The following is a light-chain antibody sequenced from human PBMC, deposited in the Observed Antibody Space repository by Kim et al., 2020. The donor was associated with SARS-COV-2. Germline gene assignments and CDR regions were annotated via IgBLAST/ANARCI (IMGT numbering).Light chain of an antibody. Sequence: GGTVTLTCGSSTGTVTSGHYPYWFQQKPGQAPMTLIYDTTYKYSWTPARFSGSLLGDKAALTLSGAQPEDEADYYCLLSYDGARGVFGGGTQLTVL. J-gene: IGLJ3*02. V-gene: IGLV7-46*01. CDR2: DTT. CDR3: LLSYDGARGV. CDR1: TGTVTSGHY.